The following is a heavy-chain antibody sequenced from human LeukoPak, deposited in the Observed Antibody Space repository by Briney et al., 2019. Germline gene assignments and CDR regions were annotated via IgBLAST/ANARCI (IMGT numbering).Heavy chain of an antibody. CDR3: ARARSSSPLSPTIFDY. J-gene: IGHJ4*02. V-gene: IGHV4-61*02. D-gene: IGHD6-13*01. CDR2: IYTSGST. CDR1: GGSISSGSYY. Sequence: SSQTLSLTCTVSGGSISSGSYYWSWIRQPAGKGLEWIGRIYTSGSTNYNPSLKSRVTISVDTSKNQFSLKLSSVTAADTAVYYCARARSSSPLSPTIFDYWGQGTLVTVSS.